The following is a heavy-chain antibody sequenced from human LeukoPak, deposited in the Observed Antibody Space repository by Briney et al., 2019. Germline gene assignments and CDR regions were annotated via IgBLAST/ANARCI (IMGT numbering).Heavy chain of an antibody. Sequence: GGSLRLSCAASGFTFSRYSMNWVRKAPGKGLEWVSSISSSSSYIYYADSVKGRFSISRDNAKNSLYLQMNSLRAEDTAVYYCARDIGYCSSTSCPQGDAFDIWGQGTMVTVSS. D-gene: IGHD2-2*03. J-gene: IGHJ3*02. CDR2: ISSSSSYI. V-gene: IGHV3-21*01. CDR1: GFTFSRYS. CDR3: ARDIGYCSSTSCPQGDAFDI.